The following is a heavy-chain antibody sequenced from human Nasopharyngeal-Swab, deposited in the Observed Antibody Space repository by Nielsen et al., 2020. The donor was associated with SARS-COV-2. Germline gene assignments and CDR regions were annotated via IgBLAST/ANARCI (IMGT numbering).Heavy chain of an antibody. CDR1: GASISSNHYY. D-gene: IGHD2-8*02. CDR2: IYYSGST. V-gene: IGHV4-39*07. Sequence: SETLSLTCSVSGASISSNHYYWGWIRQPPGKGLEWIGSIYYSGSTYYNPSLKSRVTMSVDRSKKQFFLKLTSVTAADTAMYYCARGQDVLVVGGTSWFDPWGQGTLVTVSS. CDR3: ARGQDVLVVGGTSWFDP. J-gene: IGHJ5*02.